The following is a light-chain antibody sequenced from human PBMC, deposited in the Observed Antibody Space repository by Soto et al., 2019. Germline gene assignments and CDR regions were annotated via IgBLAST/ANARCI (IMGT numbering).Light chain of an antibody. Sequence: EVVLTQSPATLSLSPGDRATLSCRASQSVSHALAWYQQKPGQAPRRLIHDASSRATGIPARFSGTGSETDFTLTISSLEPEEFAVYYCQQRGSWPPSIPFGQGTRLEIK. CDR2: DAS. V-gene: IGKV3-11*01. CDR1: QSVSHA. CDR3: QQRGSWPPSIP. J-gene: IGKJ5*01.